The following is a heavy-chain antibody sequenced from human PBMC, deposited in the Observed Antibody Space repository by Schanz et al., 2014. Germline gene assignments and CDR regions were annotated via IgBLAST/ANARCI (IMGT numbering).Heavy chain of an antibody. CDR1: GFSFSGFA. CDR3: ARGRRTGLNFLDY. V-gene: IGHV3-30*04. J-gene: IGHJ4*02. D-gene: IGHD4-17*01. CDR2: VSHDGFTK. Sequence: QVQLEESGGGVVQPGGSLRLSCVASGFSFSGFAVHWVRQAPGKGLEWVSIVSHDGFTKHYADSVRGRFTLSRDNSKNTMYLQMNSLRAEDTAIYYCARGRRTGLNFLDYWGQGTLVAVSA.